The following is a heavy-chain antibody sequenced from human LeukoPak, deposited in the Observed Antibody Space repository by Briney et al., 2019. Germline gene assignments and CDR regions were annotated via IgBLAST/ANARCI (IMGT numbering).Heavy chain of an antibody. CDR3: AKGGTTWDFDY. Sequence: QTGGSLRLSCAASGFTFSSYAMSWVRQAPGKGLDWVSGISGGGGSTVYADSVKGRFTISRDNSKNTLYLQMNSLRAEDTAVYYCAKGGTTWDFDYWGQGILVTVSS. V-gene: IGHV3-23*01. D-gene: IGHD2/OR15-2a*01. CDR2: ISGGGGST. CDR1: GFTFSSYA. J-gene: IGHJ4*02.